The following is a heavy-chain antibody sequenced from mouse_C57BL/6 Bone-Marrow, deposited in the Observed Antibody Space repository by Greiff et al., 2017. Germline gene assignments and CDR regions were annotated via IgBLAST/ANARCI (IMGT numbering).Heavy chain of an antibody. CDR2: LYPGDGDT. CDR1: GYAFSSYW. V-gene: IGHV1-80*01. D-gene: IGHD1-1*01. CDR3: ARGIYYGSSCLDY. J-gene: IGHJ2*01. Sequence: QVQLQQSGAELVKPGASVKISCKASGYAFSSYWMNWVQQRTGKGLEWIGQLYPGDGDTNYNGKFQGKATLTADKSASTPYMQLSSLTSEDSAVYFCARGIYYGSSCLDYWGQGTTLTVSS.